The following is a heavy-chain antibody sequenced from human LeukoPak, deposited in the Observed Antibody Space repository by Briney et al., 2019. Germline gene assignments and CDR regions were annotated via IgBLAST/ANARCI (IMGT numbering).Heavy chain of an antibody. CDR2: LGTGGVTT. CDR3: AKHSGPVIARGPFDY. D-gene: IGHD1-26*01. V-gene: IGHV3-23*01. J-gene: IGHJ4*02. CDR1: GFTLSSDA. Sequence: GGSLRLSCAASGFTLSSDAMSWVRQAPGKGLEWVAGLGTGGVTTYYPDSVKGRFTISRDKSKTTLYLQMTSLRAEDTAVYYCAKHSGPVIARGPFDYWGQGTLVTVSS.